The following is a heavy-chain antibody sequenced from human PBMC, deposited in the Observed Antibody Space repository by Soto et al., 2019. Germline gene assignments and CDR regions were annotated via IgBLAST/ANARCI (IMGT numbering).Heavy chain of an antibody. D-gene: IGHD3-16*01. Sequence: QVQLQQWGAGLLKPSETLSLTCAVYGGSFSSYYWSWIRQPPGKGLEWIGESNHRGSTNYNPSLKSPATLSAYTSKYQFSLNLSSVTAAHAAVYYCARVDSGGTIDYRGQGTLVTVSS. V-gene: IGHV4-34*01. J-gene: IGHJ4*02. CDR1: GGSFSSYY. CDR3: ARVDSGGTIDY. CDR2: SNHRGST.